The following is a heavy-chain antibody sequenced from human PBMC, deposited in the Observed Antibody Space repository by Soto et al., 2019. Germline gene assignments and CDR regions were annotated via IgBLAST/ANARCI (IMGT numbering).Heavy chain of an antibody. D-gene: IGHD1-20*01. J-gene: IGHJ6*03. CDR1: GYTYTSYD. CDR3: ARGSLYTYYYYMDV. V-gene: IGHV1-8*01. Sequence: ASVNVSCKASGYTYTSYDINWVRQATGQGLEWMGWMNPNSGNTGYAQKFQGRVTMTRNTSISTAYMELSSLRSEDTAVYYCARGSLYTYYYYMDVWGKGTTVTVSS. CDR2: MNPNSGNT.